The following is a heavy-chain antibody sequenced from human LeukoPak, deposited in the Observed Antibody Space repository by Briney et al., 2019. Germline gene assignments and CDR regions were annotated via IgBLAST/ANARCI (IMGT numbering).Heavy chain of an antibody. J-gene: IGHJ4*02. CDR3: ASRYYYDTSGFYGHY. V-gene: IGHV4-39*01. CDR1: GGSISSSSYY. D-gene: IGHD3-22*01. Sequence: SETLSLTCTVSGGSISSSSYYWGWIRQPPGKGLEWIGSIYYSGSTYYNPSLKSRVTISLDTSKNQFSLKLSSVTAADTAVYYCASRYYYDTSGFYGHYWGQGTLVTVSS. CDR2: IYYSGST.